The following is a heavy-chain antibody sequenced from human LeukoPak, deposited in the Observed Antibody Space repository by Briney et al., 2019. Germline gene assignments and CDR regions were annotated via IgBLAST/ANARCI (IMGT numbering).Heavy chain of an antibody. CDR1: GYFISSDYY. CDR3: AMSYYYGSGSRPRFDY. CDR2: FYHGGST. D-gene: IGHD3-10*01. V-gene: IGHV4-38-2*01. Sequence: PSETLSLTCGVSGYFISSDYYWGWIRQPPGKGLEWIGSFYHGGSTYYNPSLKSRVSISVDTSKNQFSLKLTSVTATDTAVYYCAMSYYYGSGSRPRFDYWGQGTLVTVSS. J-gene: IGHJ4*02.